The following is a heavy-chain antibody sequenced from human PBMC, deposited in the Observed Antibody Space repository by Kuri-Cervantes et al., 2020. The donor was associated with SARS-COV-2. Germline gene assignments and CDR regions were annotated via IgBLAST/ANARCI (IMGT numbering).Heavy chain of an antibody. CDR1: GFTFSNFV. J-gene: IGHJ6*03. V-gene: IGHV3-33*08. D-gene: IGHD3-16*01. Sequence: GESLKISCVASGFTFSNFVIHWVRQALDKGLEWVAVIWYDGENEYYAGSVKGRFTISRDNSKNTVSLHMNSLRAEDTAMYFCARGAANYYYMDVWGKGTTVTVSS. CDR3: ARGAANYYYMDV. CDR2: IWYDGENE.